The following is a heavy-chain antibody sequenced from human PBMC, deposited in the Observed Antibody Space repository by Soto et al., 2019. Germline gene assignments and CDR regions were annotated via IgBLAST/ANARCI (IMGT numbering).Heavy chain of an antibody. CDR2: ISGSGGST. CDR3: AKGNDITIFGVVILGDTDAFDI. J-gene: IGHJ3*02. CDR1: GFTCSSYA. V-gene: IGHV3-23*01. Sequence: PVGSLRLSCAASGFTCSSYAMSWVRQAPGKGLEWVSAISGSGGSTYYADSVKARFTISRDNSKNTLYLQMNSLRAEDTAVYYCAKGNDITIFGVVILGDTDAFDIWGQGTMVTVSS. D-gene: IGHD3-3*01.